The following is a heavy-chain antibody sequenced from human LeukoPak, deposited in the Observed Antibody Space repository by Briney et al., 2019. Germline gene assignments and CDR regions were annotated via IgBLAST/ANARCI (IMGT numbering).Heavy chain of an antibody. CDR2: ISAYNGNT. CDR3: AXXXXVPAAICDAFDI. V-gene: IGHV1-18*01. D-gene: IGHD2-2*01. Sequence: ASVKVSCKASGYTFTSYGISWVRQAPGQGLEWMGWISAYNGNTNYAQKLQGRVTMTTDTSTSTAYMELRSLRSDDTAVYYCAXXXXVPAAICDAFDIWGQGTMVTVSS. CDR1: GYTFTSYG. J-gene: IGHJ3*02.